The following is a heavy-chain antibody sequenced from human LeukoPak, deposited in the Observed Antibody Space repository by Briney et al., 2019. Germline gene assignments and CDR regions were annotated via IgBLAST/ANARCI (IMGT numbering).Heavy chain of an antibody. CDR1: GYTFTSYG. J-gene: IGHJ6*03. V-gene: IGHV1-18*01. CDR2: ISAYNGNT. Sequence: GASVKVSCKASGYTFTSYGISWVRQAPGQGLEWMGWISAYNGNTNYAQKLQGRVTMTTDTSTSTAYMELRSLRSDDTAVYYCARVSNYNFYYYYYMDVWGKGTTVTVSS. CDR3: ARVSNYNFYYYYYMDV. D-gene: IGHD4-11*01.